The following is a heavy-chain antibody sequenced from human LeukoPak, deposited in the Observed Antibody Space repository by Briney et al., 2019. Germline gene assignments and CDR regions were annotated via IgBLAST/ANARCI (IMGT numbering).Heavy chain of an antibody. D-gene: IGHD3-22*01. Sequence: GGSLRLSCAASGFTFSSYGMNWVRQAPGKGLERVSGISGSGGTTYYADSVKGRFTISRDNSKNSLSLQVSSLRAEDTAVYYCAKTNGYYSDWGQGTLVTVSS. CDR3: AKTNGYYSD. CDR2: ISGSGGTT. CDR1: GFTFSSYG. V-gene: IGHV3-23*01. J-gene: IGHJ4*02.